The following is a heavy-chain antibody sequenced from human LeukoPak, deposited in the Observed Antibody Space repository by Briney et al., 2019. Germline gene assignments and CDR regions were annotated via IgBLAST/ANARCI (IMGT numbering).Heavy chain of an antibody. Sequence: SSETLSLTRTLPGGSLCSSSYYWDWIRQPPGKGLEWIGSVVYSGASYYNPSLKSRVTICVVTSKNQLSLKLSSVTAADTAVYYRARKTYYYGSGSSYYFDYWGQGTLVTVSS. CDR2: VVYSGAS. V-gene: IGHV4-39*01. D-gene: IGHD3-10*01. CDR1: GGSLCSSSYY. CDR3: ARKTYYYGSGSSYYFDY. J-gene: IGHJ4*02.